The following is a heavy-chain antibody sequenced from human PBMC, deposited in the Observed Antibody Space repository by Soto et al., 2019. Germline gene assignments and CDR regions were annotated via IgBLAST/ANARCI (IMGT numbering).Heavy chain of an antibody. D-gene: IGHD5-12*01. J-gene: IGHJ4*02. Sequence: PSETLSLTCTVSGGSISSSSYYWGWIRQPPGKGLEWIGSIYYSGSTYYNASLKSRVTISVDTSKNQFSLKLSSVTAADTAVYYCARGGYNSFDYWGQGTLVTVSS. CDR2: IYYSGST. V-gene: IGHV4-39*07. CDR3: ARGGYNSFDY. CDR1: GGSISSSSYY.